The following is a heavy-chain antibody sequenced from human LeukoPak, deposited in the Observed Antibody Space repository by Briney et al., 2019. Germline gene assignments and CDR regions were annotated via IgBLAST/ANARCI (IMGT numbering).Heavy chain of an antibody. J-gene: IGHJ4*02. Sequence: GGSLRLSCAASGFTVSSNYMSWVRQAPGKGLEWVSVIYSGGSTYYADSVKGRFTISRDNSKNTVYLQMNNVRAEETAMYYCVRDNSNPHWGQGTLVTVSS. CDR1: GFTVSSNY. V-gene: IGHV3-53*01. CDR2: IYSGGST. CDR3: VRDNSNPH. D-gene: IGHD4-11*01.